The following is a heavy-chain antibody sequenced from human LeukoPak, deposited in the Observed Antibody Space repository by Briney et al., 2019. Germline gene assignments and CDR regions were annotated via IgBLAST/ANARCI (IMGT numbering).Heavy chain of an antibody. Sequence: GGSLRLSCAASGFTFSTYSMNWVRQAPGKGLEWVSSISSDSNYRFYADSLKGRFTISRDNAKNSLYLQMLSLRAEDTAVYYCAKGQTGTRPFDPWGQGTLVTVSS. J-gene: IGHJ5*02. CDR1: GFTFSTYS. V-gene: IGHV3-21*04. CDR3: AKGQTGTRPFDP. CDR2: ISSDSNYR. D-gene: IGHD1-7*01.